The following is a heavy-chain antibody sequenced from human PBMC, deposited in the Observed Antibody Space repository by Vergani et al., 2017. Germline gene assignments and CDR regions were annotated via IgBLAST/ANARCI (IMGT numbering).Heavy chain of an antibody. CDR3: TKGSRGYTGYFFDY. CDR1: GFSFPGSA. J-gene: IGHJ4*02. D-gene: IGHD5-12*01. CDR2: VSGSSATP. V-gene: IGHV3-23*01. Sequence: EVQLLESGGGLVQPGGSLRLSCEASGFSFPGSAMSWVRQAPGKGLEWVSSVSGSSATPYYADSVKGRFIISRDNSKNTLHLQMNSLSADDTAVYYCTKGSRGYTGYFFDYWRQGTLATVSS.